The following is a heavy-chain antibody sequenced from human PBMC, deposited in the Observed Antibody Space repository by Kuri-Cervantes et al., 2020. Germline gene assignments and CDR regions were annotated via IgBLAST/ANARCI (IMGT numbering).Heavy chain of an antibody. CDR3: AREYYYDSSGYYGGHYYYGMDV. Sequence: SETLSLTCTVSGGSISSSSYYWGWIRQPPGKGLEWIGSIYCSGSTYYNPSLKSRVTISVDTSKNQFSLKLSSVTAADTAVYYCAREYYYDSSGYYGGHYYYGMDVWGQGTTVTVSS. D-gene: IGHD3-22*01. CDR1: GGSISSSSYY. J-gene: IGHJ6*02. V-gene: IGHV4-39*07. CDR2: IYCSGST.